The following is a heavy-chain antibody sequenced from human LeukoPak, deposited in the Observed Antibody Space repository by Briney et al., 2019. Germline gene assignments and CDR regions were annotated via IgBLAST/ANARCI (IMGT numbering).Heavy chain of an antibody. D-gene: IGHD6-13*01. CDR1: GYTFTSYA. CDR3: ARVVAAARDRGDAFDI. CDR2: INAGNGNT. J-gene: IGHJ3*02. Sequence: ASVKVSCKASGYTFTSYAMHWVRQAPGQRLEWMGWINAGNGNTKYSQKFQGRVTITRDTSPSTAYMELSSLRSEDTAVYYCARVVAAARDRGDAFDIWGQGTMVTVSS. V-gene: IGHV1-3*01.